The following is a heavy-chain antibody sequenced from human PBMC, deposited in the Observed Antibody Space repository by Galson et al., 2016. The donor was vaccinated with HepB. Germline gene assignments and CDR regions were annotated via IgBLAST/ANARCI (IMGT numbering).Heavy chain of an antibody. CDR3: AREVISAMDTDAFDI. V-gene: IGHV4-31*03. J-gene: IGHJ3*02. CDR2: MHYSGST. CDR1: GGSISSGNFF. D-gene: IGHD3-22*01. Sequence: TLSLTCTVSGGSISSGNFFWSWVRQVPGEGLEWIGYMHYSGSTHYNQSPKNRLTMSVDRYKNQFSLSLSSVTAADTAVYYCAREVISAMDTDAFDIWGQGTMVTVSS.